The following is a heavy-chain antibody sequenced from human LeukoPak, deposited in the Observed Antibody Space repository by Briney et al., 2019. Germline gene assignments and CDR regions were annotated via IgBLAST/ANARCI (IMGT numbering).Heavy chain of an antibody. J-gene: IGHJ4*02. CDR1: GGSLSSSSYY. CDR2: IYYSGST. D-gene: IGHD3-9*01. V-gene: IGHV4-39*01. Sequence: PSETLSLTCTVSGGSLSSSSYYWGWLRQPPGKGLEWIGSIYYSGSTYYNPSLKSRVTISVDTSKNQFSLKRSSVTAADTAVYYCAGLSGRRLRYFDWLSTDLDYWGQGTLVTVSS. CDR3: AGLSGRRLRYFDWLSTDLDY.